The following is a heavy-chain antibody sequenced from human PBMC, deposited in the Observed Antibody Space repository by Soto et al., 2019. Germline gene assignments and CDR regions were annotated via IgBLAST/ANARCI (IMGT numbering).Heavy chain of an antibody. Sequence: GGSLRLSCAASGFTFSSYGMHWVRQAPGKGLEWVAVIWYDGSNKYYADSVKGRFTISRDNSKNTLYLQMNSLRAKDTAVYYCATQQLVHLYYFDYWGQGTLVTVSS. CDR1: GFTFSSYG. CDR3: ATQQLVHLYYFDY. CDR2: IWYDGSNK. J-gene: IGHJ4*02. D-gene: IGHD6-13*01. V-gene: IGHV3-33*01.